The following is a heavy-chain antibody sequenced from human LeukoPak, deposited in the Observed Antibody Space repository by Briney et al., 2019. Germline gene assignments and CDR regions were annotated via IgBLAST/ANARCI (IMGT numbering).Heavy chain of an antibody. D-gene: IGHD3-16*01. CDR1: AASTSTKFYC. Sequence: SQTLSLTCTVSAASTSTKFYCWGRPRDTPWKGLDGTSRIYYNGSIYYNLTVKIPVTISVDTSKNQFSLKMSSVTAADTAVYYCARRRRIVRLGGAFDIWGQGTMVTVSS. CDR2: IYYNGSI. J-gene: IGHJ3*02. V-gene: IGHV4-39*07. CDR3: ARRRRIVRLGGAFDI.